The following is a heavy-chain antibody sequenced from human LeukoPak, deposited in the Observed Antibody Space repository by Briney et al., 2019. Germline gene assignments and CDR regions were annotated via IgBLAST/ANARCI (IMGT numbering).Heavy chain of an antibody. D-gene: IGHD4-11*01. V-gene: IGHV3-33*06. CDR3: AKDAQRGFDHSNSLEY. CDR1: KFTFSHYG. J-gene: IGHJ4*02. Sequence: GGSLRLSCAAAKFTFSHYGMHWVRQAPGKGLEWVAVIWSDGSNQYHADSVKGRFTISRDNSKNTVYLRMNSLRVEDTGVYYCAKDAQRGFDHSNSLEYWGQGILVTVSS. CDR2: IWSDGSNQ.